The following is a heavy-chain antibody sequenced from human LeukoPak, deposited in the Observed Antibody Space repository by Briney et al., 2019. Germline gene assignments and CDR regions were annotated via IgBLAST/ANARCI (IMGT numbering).Heavy chain of an antibody. Sequence: GGSLRLSCAASGFTFSSYNINWVRRAPGKGLEWVSSISGSSGYIYYADSVKGRFTISRDNAKNSVYLQMNSLRAEDTAVYYCAKHDYGDFFDYWGQGTLVTVSS. D-gene: IGHD4-17*01. V-gene: IGHV3-21*01. CDR2: ISGSSGYI. J-gene: IGHJ4*02. CDR3: AKHDYGDFFDY. CDR1: GFTFSSYN.